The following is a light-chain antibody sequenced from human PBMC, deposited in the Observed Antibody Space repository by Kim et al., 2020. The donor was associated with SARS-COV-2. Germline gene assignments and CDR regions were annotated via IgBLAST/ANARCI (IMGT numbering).Light chain of an antibody. CDR3: QQYGTSPLT. J-gene: IGKJ4*01. Sequence: EIVLTQSPATLSLSPGERVALSCRASQSVSSSYLAWYQQKPGQAPRLLIYGASSRATGIPDRFSGSGSGTDFTLTITRLEPDDFAVYYCQQYGTSPLTFGGGTKLEI. CDR2: GAS. CDR1: QSVSSSY. V-gene: IGKV3-20*01.